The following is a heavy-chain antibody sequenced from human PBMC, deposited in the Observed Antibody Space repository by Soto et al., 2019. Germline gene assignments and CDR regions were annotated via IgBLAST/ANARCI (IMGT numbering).Heavy chain of an antibody. J-gene: IGHJ3*02. D-gene: IGHD6-19*01. Sequence: ASVKVSCKASGYTFTSYAMHWVRQAPGQRPEWMGWINAGNGNTKYSQKFQGRVTITRDTSASTAYMELSSLRSEDTAVYYCARDKSSSGWPDDAFDIWGQGTMVTVSS. V-gene: IGHV1-3*01. CDR1: GYTFTSYA. CDR3: ARDKSSSGWPDDAFDI. CDR2: INAGNGNT.